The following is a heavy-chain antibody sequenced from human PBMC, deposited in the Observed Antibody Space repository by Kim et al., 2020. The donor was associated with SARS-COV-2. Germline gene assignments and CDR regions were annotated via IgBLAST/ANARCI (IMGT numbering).Heavy chain of an antibody. D-gene: IGHD3-9*01. CDR2: IYYSGST. J-gene: IGHJ5*02. CDR3: ARGGILTGPKGWFDP. CDR1: GGSISSGGYY. V-gene: IGHV4-31*03. Sequence: SETLSLTCTVSGGSISSGGYYWSWIRQHPGKGLEWIGYIYYSGSTYYNPSLKSRVTISVDTSKNQFSLKLSSVTAADTAVYYCARGGILTGPKGWFDPWGQGNLVTVSS.